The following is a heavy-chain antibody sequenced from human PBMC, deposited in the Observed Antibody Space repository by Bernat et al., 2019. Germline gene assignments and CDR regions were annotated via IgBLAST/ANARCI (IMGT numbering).Heavy chain of an antibody. D-gene: IGHD1-26*01. CDR2: LYRDGST. Sequence: QVQLQESGPGLVKPSETLSLTCAVSGGSIGNSNWWSWVRQPPGKGLQWIGELYRDGSTNYNPSLKSRVTISVDTSKNQFSLRLSSVTAADTAVYYCARDPFPHGNFFDYWGQGTLVTVSS. CDR3: ARDPFPHGNFFDY. J-gene: IGHJ4*02. CDR1: GGSIGNSNW. V-gene: IGHV4-4*02.